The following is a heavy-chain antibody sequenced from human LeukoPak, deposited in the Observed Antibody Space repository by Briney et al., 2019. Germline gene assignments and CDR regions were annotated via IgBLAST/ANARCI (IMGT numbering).Heavy chain of an antibody. CDR2: INHSGST. CDR1: GESFSGYY. J-gene: IGHJ5*02. CDR3: ARHVGHYYGSGSYFWFDP. V-gene: IGHV4-34*01. D-gene: IGHD3-10*01. Sequence: SETLSLTCVVYGESFSGYYWSWIRQPPGKGLEWIGEINHSGSTNYNPSLKSRVTISVDTSKNQFSLKLSSVTAADTAVYYCARHVGHYYGSGSYFWFDPWGQGTLVTVSS.